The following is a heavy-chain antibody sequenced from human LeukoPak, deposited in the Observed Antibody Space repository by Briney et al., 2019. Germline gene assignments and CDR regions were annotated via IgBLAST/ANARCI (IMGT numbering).Heavy chain of an antibody. J-gene: IGHJ4*02. Sequence: PGGSLRLSCAASVFTFSNAWMSWVRLAPGKGLEWVGRIKSKTEGGTTDYGAPVKGRFTISRDDSKTTLYLQMNSLKTEDTAVYYCTTLNAVPITDYWGQGTLVTVPS. D-gene: IGHD2-8*01. CDR3: TTLNAVPITDY. V-gene: IGHV3-15*01. CDR1: VFTFSNAW. CDR2: IKSKTEGGTT.